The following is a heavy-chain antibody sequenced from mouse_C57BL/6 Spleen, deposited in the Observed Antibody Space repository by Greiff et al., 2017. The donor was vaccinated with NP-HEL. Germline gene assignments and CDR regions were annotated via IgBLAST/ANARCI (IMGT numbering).Heavy chain of an antibody. CDR3: ARWETTVVARYFDV. CDR1: GYTFTSYW. Sequence: QVQLQQPGAELVMPGASVKLSCKASGYTFTSYWMHWVKQRPGQGLEWIGEIDPSDSYTNYNQKFKGKSTLTVDKSSSTAYMQLSSLTSEDAAVYYCARWETTVVARYFDVWGTGTTVTVSS. J-gene: IGHJ1*03. CDR2: IDPSDSYT. V-gene: IGHV1-69*01. D-gene: IGHD1-1*01.